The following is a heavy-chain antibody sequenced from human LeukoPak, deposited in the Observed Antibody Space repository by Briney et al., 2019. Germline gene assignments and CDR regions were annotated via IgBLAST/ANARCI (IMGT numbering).Heavy chain of an antibody. D-gene: IGHD4-23*01. V-gene: IGHV4-4*09. CDR3: ARLATTVVTSIGGGYYYYMDV. CDR2: IYTSGST. J-gene: IGHJ6*03. CDR1: GGSISSYY. Sequence: SETLSLTCTVSGGSISSYYWSWIRQPPGKGLEWIGYIYTSGSTNYNPSLKSRVTISVDTSKNQFSLKLSSVTAADTAVYYCARLATTVVTSIGGGYYYYMDVWGKGTTVTVSS.